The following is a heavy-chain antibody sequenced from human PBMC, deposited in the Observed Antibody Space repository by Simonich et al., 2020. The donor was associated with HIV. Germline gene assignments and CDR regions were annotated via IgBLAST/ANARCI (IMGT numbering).Heavy chain of an antibody. CDR1: GGSFSGYY. D-gene: IGHD2-15*01. Sequence: QVQLQHWGAGLLKPSETLSLTCAVYGGSFSGYYWSWIRQPPGKGLEWIGKINHRGSTNYNPSPQSRVTISVDTSKNQFSLKLSSVTAAETAVYYCARGGYCSGGSCYPLFSRYGMDVWGQGTTVTVSS. V-gene: IGHV4-34*01. J-gene: IGHJ6*02. CDR3: ARGGYCSGGSCYPLFSRYGMDV. CDR2: INHRGST.